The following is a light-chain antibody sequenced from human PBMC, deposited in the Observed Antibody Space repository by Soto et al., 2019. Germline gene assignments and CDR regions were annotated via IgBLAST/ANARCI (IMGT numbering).Light chain of an antibody. J-gene: IGLJ1*01. CDR3: CSYAGSSSYV. V-gene: IGLV2-23*01. CDR1: RSDVGNYNL. Sequence: QAVRTEPAWESGSPGQSITISYTGTRSDVGNYNLVSWYQQRPGKAPKLMIYEGSKRPSGVSNRFSGSKSGSTASLTISGLQAADEADYYCCSYAGSSSYVFGTGTKVTVL. CDR2: EGS.